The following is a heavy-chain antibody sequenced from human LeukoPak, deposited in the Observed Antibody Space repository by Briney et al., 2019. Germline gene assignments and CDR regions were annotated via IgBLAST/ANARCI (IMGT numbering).Heavy chain of an antibody. D-gene: IGHD4-17*01. Sequence: SVKVSCKASGGTFSSYAISWVRQAPGQGLEWMGGNIPIFGTANYAQKFQGRVTITADESTSTAYMELSSLRSEDTAVYYCASERTVTPWYFDYWGQGTLVTVSS. CDR1: GGTFSSYA. CDR3: ASERTVTPWYFDY. V-gene: IGHV1-69*13. J-gene: IGHJ4*02. CDR2: NIPIFGTA.